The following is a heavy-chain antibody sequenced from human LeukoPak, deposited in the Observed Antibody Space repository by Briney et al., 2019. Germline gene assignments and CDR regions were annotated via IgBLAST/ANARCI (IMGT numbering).Heavy chain of an antibody. CDR1: GFTFSSYA. V-gene: IGHV3-30-3*01. CDR3: ARGYCSSTSCYAPYYYGMDV. D-gene: IGHD2-2*01. J-gene: IGHJ6*02. CDR2: ISYDGSNK. Sequence: GRSLRLSCAASGFTFSSYAMHWVRQAPGKGLERVAVISYDGSNKYYADSVKGRFTISRDNSKNTLYPQMNSLRAEDTAVYYCARGYCSSTSCYAPYYYGMDVWGQGTTVTVSS.